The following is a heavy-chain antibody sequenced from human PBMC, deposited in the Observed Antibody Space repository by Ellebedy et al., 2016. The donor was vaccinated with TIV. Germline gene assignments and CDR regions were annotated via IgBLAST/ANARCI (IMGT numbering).Heavy chain of an antibody. CDR3: VRDGYNNIPFDC. D-gene: IGHD5-24*01. V-gene: IGHV3-23*01. Sequence: GESLKISCAASGFTFNTYAMNWVRQAPRKGLEWVAASSGTGANTYHADSVKGRFTTSRDNSKNILFLQMNSLRVEDTAVYYCVRDGYNNIPFDCWGQGTLVTVSS. J-gene: IGHJ4*02. CDR2: SSGTGANT. CDR1: GFTFNTYA.